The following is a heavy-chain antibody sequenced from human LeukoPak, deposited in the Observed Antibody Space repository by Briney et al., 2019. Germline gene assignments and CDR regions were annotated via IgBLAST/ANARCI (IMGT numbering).Heavy chain of an antibody. D-gene: IGHD1-14*01. V-gene: IGHV4-30-4*08. CDR3: ARGPGITGIAHFYMDV. CDR2: IYYSGST. CDR1: GGSISSGDYY. Sequence: PSQTLSLTCTVSGGSISSGDYYWSWIRQPPGKGLEWIGYIYYSGSTYYNPSLKSRVTISVDTSKTQFSLKLTSVTAADTAVYYCARGPGITGIAHFYMDVWGKGTTVTVSS. J-gene: IGHJ6*03.